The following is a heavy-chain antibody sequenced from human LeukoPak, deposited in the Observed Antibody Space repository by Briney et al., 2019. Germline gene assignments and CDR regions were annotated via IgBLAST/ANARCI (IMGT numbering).Heavy chain of an antibody. J-gene: IGHJ4*02. CDR3: AGGPGF. V-gene: IGHV3-7*01. CDR2: IKKDGSDK. D-gene: IGHD2-15*01. Sequence: GGSLRLTCAASGFTFSNYWMSWVRQAPGKGLEWGANIKKDGSDKYYVGSVKGRFTISRDNAKKSLFLQMNSLRAEDTAVYYCAGGPGFWGQGTLVTVSS. CDR1: GFTFSNYW.